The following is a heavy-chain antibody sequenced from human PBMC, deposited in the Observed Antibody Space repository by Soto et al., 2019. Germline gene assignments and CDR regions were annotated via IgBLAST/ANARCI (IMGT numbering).Heavy chain of an antibody. CDR1: GFTFSSNV. Sequence: PGGSLRLSCAASGFTFSSNVMSWVRQAPGKGLEWVSAIGGGGTDTFYADSVRGRFTISRDSSRNTLYLQMNSLRAEDTAVYYCAKDAYDSGWYIDYWGQGTLVTVSS. J-gene: IGHJ4*02. V-gene: IGHV3-23*01. CDR3: AKDAYDSGWYIDY. D-gene: IGHD6-19*01. CDR2: IGGGGTDT.